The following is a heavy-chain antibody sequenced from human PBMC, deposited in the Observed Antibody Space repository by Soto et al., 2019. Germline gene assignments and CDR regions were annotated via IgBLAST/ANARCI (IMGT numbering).Heavy chain of an antibody. CDR1: GFTFSSYW. CDR2: IKQDGSEK. Sequence: PGGSLRLSCAASGFTFSSYWMSWVRQAPGKGLEWVANIKQDGSEKYYVDSVKGRFTISRDNAKNSLYLQMNSLRAEGTAVYYCAREGDLGYCSSTSCYAFDYWGQGTLVTSPQ. J-gene: IGHJ4*02. D-gene: IGHD2-2*01. V-gene: IGHV3-7*03. CDR3: AREGDLGYCSSTSCYAFDY.